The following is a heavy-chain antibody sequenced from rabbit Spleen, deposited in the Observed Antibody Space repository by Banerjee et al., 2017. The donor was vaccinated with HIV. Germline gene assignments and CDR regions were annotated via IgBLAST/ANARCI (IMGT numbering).Heavy chain of an antibody. Sequence: QSLEESGGGLVKPGASLTLTCKASGFSFNSGYDMCWVRQAPGKGLEWIACIGAGSSGSTYSATWAKGRFTISKTSSTTVTLQMTSLTAADTATYFCARDTGTSFSTYGMDLWGQGTLVTGS. J-gene: IGHJ6*01. CDR1: GFSFNSGYD. D-gene: IGHD8-1*01. CDR3: ARDTGTSFSTYGMDL. V-gene: IGHV1S40*01. CDR2: IGAGSSGST.